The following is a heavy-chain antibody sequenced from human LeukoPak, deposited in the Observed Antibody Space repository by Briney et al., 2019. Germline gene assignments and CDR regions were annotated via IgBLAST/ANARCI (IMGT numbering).Heavy chain of an antibody. V-gene: IGHV5-10-1*01. CDR3: ARSLVWSYSPLDY. CDR1: GYRFTSYW. J-gene: IGHJ4*02. Sequence: GGALQISCKGSGYRFTSYWISWVRQMPGKGLEGMGRIDPSDSYTNYSPSFQGHVTISADKSISTAYLQWSSLKASDTAMYYWARSLVWSYSPLDYRGQGTLVTVPS. CDR2: IDPSDSYT. D-gene: IGHD2-21*01.